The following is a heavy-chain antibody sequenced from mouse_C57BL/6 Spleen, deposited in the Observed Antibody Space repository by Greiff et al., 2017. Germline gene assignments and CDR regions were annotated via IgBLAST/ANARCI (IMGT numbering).Heavy chain of an antibody. CDR1: GYTFTGYW. J-gene: IGHJ3*01. Sequence: VQLQQSGAELMKPGASVKLSCKASGYTFTGYWIEWVKQTPGNGLEWIGEILPGSGSPNYNEKFKGKATFTADTSTNTAYVQLSSLTTEDSAIYYCARGSLVCSGYVAWFAYWGQGTLVTVSA. V-gene: IGHV1-9*01. CDR3: ARGSLVCSGYVAWFAY. D-gene: IGHD3-2*02. CDR2: ILPGSGSP.